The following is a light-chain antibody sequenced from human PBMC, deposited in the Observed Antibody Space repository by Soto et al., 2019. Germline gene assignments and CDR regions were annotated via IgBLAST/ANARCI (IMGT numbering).Light chain of an antibody. J-gene: IGKJ1*01. CDR3: QQYHNYPRT. CDR2: DAS. Sequence: DIQMTQSPSTLSASIGDRVTITCRASESIRTWLAWYQHKPGKAPKFLIYDASSLESGVPSRFSGSGSGTEFTLTISNLQPDDFATYFCQQYHNYPRTF. CDR1: ESIRTW. V-gene: IGKV1-5*01.